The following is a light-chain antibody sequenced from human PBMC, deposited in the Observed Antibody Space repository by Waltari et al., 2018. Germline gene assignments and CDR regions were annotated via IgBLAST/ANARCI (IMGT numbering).Light chain of an antibody. Sequence: QVVLTQSPSASASLGASVKLTCTLSSGHRNNAIAWHQQQPEKGPRYLMKVHNDGSHSAGEGIPGRCACSSSRAQRYLIISSLQSEDEADYFCQTWDTGIVVFGGGTKLTVL. CDR3: QTWDTGIVV. J-gene: IGLJ3*02. CDR2: VHNDGSH. V-gene: IGLV4-69*01. CDR1: SGHRNNA.